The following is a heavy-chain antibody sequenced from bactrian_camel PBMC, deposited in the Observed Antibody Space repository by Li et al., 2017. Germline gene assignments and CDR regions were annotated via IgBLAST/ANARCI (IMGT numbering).Heavy chain of an antibody. V-gene: IGHV3S54*01. CDR3: TRETQWVGYHEFAEY. CDR2: IDSSENAGST. Sequence: HVQLVESGGGSAQAGGSLRLSCAASGYTYSGNCMAWYRQVPGQQRVGVAAIDSSENAGSTAYVDAVEGRVTISKDNAKNTLYLQLNSLTREDSAMYYRTRETQWVGYHEFAEYWGQGTQVTVS. J-gene: IGHJ4*01. D-gene: IGHD5*01. CDR1: GYTYSGNC.